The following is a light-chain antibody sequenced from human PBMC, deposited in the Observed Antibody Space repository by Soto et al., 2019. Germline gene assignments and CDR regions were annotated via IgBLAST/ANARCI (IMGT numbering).Light chain of an antibody. Sequence: EVVLTQSPGTLSLSPGERATLSCRASQSVTSSYLAWYQQKPGQAPRLLIYGASTRATGIPDRFSGSGSGTDFTLTISRLEPEDSAVYYCQQYGSSPTWTFGQGSKVAIK. J-gene: IGKJ1*01. CDR1: QSVTSSY. CDR3: QQYGSSPTWT. CDR2: GAS. V-gene: IGKV3-20*01.